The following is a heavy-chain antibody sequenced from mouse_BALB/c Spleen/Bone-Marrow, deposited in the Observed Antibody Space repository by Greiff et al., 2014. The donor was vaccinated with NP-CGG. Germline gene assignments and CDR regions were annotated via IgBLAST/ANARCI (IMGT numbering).Heavy chain of an antibody. J-gene: IGHJ2*01. Sequence: EVMLVESGPSLVKPSQTLSLTCSVTGDSITRCYWNWIRKFPGNKLEYMGYITYSANTYYNPSLKSRLSITRDTSKNQYYLQLNSVTTEDTATYYCATGYYFDYWGQGTTLTVSS. CDR2: ITYSANT. D-gene: IGHD4-1*01. CDR1: GDSITRCY. V-gene: IGHV3-8*02. CDR3: ATGYYFDY.